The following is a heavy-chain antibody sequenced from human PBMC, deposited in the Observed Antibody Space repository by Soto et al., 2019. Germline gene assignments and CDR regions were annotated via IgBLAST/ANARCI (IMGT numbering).Heavy chain of an antibody. Sequence: QVQLVQSGAEVKKPGASVKVSCKASGYTFTSYGISWVRQAPGQGLEWMGWISAYNGNTNYAQKLQGRVTMTTDTPANQAKRGLGSRGSDDPAVYYCARRGGGGDYGGNSALGDYYYYGMDVWGQGTTVTVSS. CDR2: ISAYNGNT. J-gene: IGHJ6*02. CDR3: ARRGGGGDYGGNSALGDYYYYGMDV. CDR1: GYTFTSYG. D-gene: IGHD4-17*01. V-gene: IGHV1-18*01.